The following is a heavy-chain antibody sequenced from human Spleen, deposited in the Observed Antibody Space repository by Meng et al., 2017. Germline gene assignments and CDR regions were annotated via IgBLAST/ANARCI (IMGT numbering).Heavy chain of an antibody. Sequence: SETLSLTCTVSGGSISSTGHYWTRLRQPAGKGLEWIGCFYKSGITKYNPSLKSPVTISVDTYKNQFSLKLRSVTAADTAVYSCARGAGYSYGQDYYYYGMDVWGQGTTVTVSS. CDR3: ARGAGYSYGQDYYYYGMDV. J-gene: IGHJ6*02. V-gene: IGHV4-61*02. D-gene: IGHD5-18*01. CDR1: GGSISSTGHY. CDR2: FYKSGIT.